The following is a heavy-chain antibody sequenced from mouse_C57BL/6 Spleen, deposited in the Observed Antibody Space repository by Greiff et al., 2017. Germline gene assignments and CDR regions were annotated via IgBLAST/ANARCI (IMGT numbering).Heavy chain of an antibody. CDR1: GYTFTSYG. Sequence: QVQLQQSGAELARPGASVKLSCKASGYTFTSYGISWVKQRTGQGLEWIGEIYPRSGNTYSNEKFKGKATLTADKSSSPAYMELRSLTSEDAAVYFCARRGLYGYDWYFDGWGTGTTVTVSS. V-gene: IGHV1-81*01. CDR3: ARRGLYGYDWYFDG. J-gene: IGHJ1*03. CDR2: IYPRSGNT. D-gene: IGHD2-2*01.